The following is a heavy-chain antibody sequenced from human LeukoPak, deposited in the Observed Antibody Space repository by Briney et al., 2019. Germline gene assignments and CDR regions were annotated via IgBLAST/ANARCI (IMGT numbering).Heavy chain of an antibody. V-gene: IGHV4-34*01. D-gene: IGHD5-18*01. CDR1: GGSFSGYY. CDR3: ARGTGYANWFDP. CDR2: INHSGST. J-gene: IGHJ5*02. Sequence: SETLSLTCAVYGGSFSGYYWSWIRQPPGKGLEWIGEINHSGSTNYNPSLKSRVTISVDTSKNQFSPKLSSVTAADTAVYYCARGTGYANWFDPWGQGTLVTVSS.